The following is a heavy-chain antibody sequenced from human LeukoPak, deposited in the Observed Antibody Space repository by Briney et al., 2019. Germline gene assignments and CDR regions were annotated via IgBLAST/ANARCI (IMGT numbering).Heavy chain of an antibody. CDR2: IYPGDSDT. J-gene: IGHJ4*02. CDR1: GYSFTSYW. Sequence: GESLKISCKGSGYSFTSYWIGWVRPMPGKGLEWMGIIYPGDSDTRYSPSLQGQVTISADKSISTAYLQWSSLKASDTAMYYCARARDCSGGSCYIDYWGQGTLVTVSS. CDR3: ARARDCSGGSCYIDY. V-gene: IGHV5-51*01. D-gene: IGHD2-15*01.